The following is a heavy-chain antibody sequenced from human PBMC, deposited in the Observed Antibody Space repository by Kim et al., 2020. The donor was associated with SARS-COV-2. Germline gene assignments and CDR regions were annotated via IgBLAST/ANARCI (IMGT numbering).Heavy chain of an antibody. Sequence: GSVNGPFTIARDNATSTLYLQMNSLRAEDTAVYYCAKAPDYGDSRYFDLWGRGTLVTVSS. CDR3: AKAPDYGDSRYFDL. D-gene: IGHD4-17*01. V-gene: IGHV3-33*06. J-gene: IGHJ2*01.